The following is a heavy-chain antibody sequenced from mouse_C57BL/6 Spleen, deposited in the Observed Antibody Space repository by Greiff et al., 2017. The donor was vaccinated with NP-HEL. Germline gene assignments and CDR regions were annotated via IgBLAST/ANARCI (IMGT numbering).Heavy chain of an antibody. CDR3: AGGSSGYPFAY. D-gene: IGHD3-2*02. V-gene: IGHV1-82*01. CDR2: IYPGDGDT. CDR1: GYAFSSSW. Sequence: VKLQESGPELVKPGASVKISCKASGYAFSSSWMHWVKQRPGKGLEWIGRIYPGDGDTNYNGKFKGKATLTADKSSSTAYMQLSSLTSADSAVYFCAGGSSGYPFAYWGQGTLVTVSA. J-gene: IGHJ3*01.